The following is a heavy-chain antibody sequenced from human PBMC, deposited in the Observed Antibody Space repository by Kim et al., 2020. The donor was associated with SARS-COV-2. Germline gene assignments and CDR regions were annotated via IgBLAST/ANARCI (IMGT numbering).Heavy chain of an antibody. J-gene: IGHJ4*02. CDR2: ISYHGNDK. Sequence: GGSLRLFCSASGFGFSGYNMHWVRQPPGKGLEWVAFISYHGNDKNYAESVNGRFTVSRDNSKNRLYLQMNSLRPEDTAVYSCVRDPPGGGHFLDYWGQG. CDR3: VRDPPGGGHFLDY. CDR1: GFGFSGYN. V-gene: IGHV3-30-3*01. D-gene: IGHD3-10*01.